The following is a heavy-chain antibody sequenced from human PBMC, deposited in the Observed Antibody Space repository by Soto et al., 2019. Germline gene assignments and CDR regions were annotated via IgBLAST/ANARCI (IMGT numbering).Heavy chain of an antibody. CDR1: GYTFTSYA. CDR2: INAGNGNT. J-gene: IGHJ5*02. Sequence: ASVKVSCKASGYTFTSYAMHWVRQAPGQRLEWMGWINAGNGNTKYSQKFQGRVTITRDTSASTAYMELSSLRSDDTAVYYCARVGSNRPRFCFDPWGQGTLVTVSS. V-gene: IGHV1-3*01. CDR3: ARVGSNRPRFCFDP. D-gene: IGHD4-4*01.